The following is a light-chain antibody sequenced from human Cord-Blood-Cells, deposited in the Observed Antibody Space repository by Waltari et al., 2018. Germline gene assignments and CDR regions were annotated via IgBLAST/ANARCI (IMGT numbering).Light chain of an antibody. CDR1: QSLLHRNGYNY. J-gene: IGKJ2*01. Sequence: IVMTQSPLSLPVTPAEPASISCRSSQSLLHRNGYNYLDRYLQKPGQSPQLLIYLGSNRASGVPDRFSGSRSGTEFTLKISRVEAEDVGVYCCMQALQTPRTFGQGTKLEIK. CDR3: MQALQTPRT. V-gene: IGKV2-28*01. CDR2: LGS.